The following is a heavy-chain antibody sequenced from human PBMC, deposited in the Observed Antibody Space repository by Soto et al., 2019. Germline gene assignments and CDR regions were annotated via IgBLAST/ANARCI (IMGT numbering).Heavy chain of an antibody. CDR1: GFTFSSYA. CDR3: AKSGSSGWHFDY. Sequence: PGGSLRLSCAASGFTFSSYAMSWVRKAPGKGLEWVSAISGSGGSTYYADSVKGRFTISRDNSKSTLYLQMNSLRAEDTAVYYCAKSGSSGWHFDYWGQGTLVTVSS. J-gene: IGHJ4*02. CDR2: ISGSGGST. V-gene: IGHV3-23*01. D-gene: IGHD6-19*01.